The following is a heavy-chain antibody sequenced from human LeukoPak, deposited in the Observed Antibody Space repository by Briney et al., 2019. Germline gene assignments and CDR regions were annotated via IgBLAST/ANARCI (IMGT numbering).Heavy chain of an antibody. Sequence: PGGSLRLSCAASGFTFSDYAMSWVRQAPGKGLEWVSGINCSGGSTGYADSVKGRFTISRDNAKNSLYLQMNSLRAEDTALYYCAKAYESSGDPRAFDIWGQRTMVTVSS. CDR2: INCSGGST. CDR3: AKAYESSGDPRAFDI. V-gene: IGHV3-20*04. CDR1: GFTFSDYA. J-gene: IGHJ3*02. D-gene: IGHD3-22*01.